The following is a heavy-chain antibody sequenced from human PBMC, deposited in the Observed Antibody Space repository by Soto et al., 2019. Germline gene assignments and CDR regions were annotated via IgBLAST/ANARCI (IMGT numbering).Heavy chain of an antibody. J-gene: IGHJ4*02. CDR3: ARVNVVVVAATREYYFDY. D-gene: IGHD2-15*01. Sequence: ASLKVSCKASGYTFTGYYMHWVRQAPGQGLEWMGWINPNSGGTNYAQKFQGRVTMTRDTSISTAYMELSRLRSDDTAVYYCARVNVVVVAATREYYFDYWGQGTLVTVSS. CDR2: INPNSGGT. V-gene: IGHV1-2*02. CDR1: GYTFTGYY.